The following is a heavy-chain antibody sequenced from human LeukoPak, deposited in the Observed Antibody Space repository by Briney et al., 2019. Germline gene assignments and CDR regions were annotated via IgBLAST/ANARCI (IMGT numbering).Heavy chain of an antibody. CDR1: GGSISSYY. CDR2: IYYSGST. V-gene: IGHV4-59*01. Sequence: SETLSLTCTVSGGSISSYYWSWIRQPPGKGLEWIGSIYYSGSTNYNPSLKSRVTISVDTSKNQFSLKLSSVTAADTAVYYCASSSWGDYYGMDVWGQGTTVTVSS. D-gene: IGHD3-16*01. CDR3: ASSSWGDYYGMDV. J-gene: IGHJ6*02.